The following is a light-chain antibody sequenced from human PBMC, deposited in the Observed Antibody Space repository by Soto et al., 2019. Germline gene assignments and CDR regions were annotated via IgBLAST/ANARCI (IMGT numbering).Light chain of an antibody. V-gene: IGLV2-14*03. Sequence: QSALTQPASVSGSPGQSITISCTGTSSDVGGYNFVSWYQQHPGKAPKLMIYEVTSRPSGVSNRFSGSKSGNTASLTISGLQAEDEADYYCNSYTTTGTRVFGTGTKLTV. CDR1: SSDVGGYNF. CDR2: EVT. J-gene: IGLJ1*01. CDR3: NSYTTTGTRV.